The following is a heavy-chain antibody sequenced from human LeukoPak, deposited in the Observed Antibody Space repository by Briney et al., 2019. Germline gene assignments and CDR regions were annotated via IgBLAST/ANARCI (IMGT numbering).Heavy chain of an antibody. D-gene: IGHD6-6*01. CDR2: ISSSGSTI. CDR3: ARDPIAARYYFDY. J-gene: IGHJ4*02. CDR1: GFTFSDYY. V-gene: IGHV3-11*04. Sequence: GGSLRLSCAASGFTFSDYYMSWIRQAPGKGLEWVSYISSSGSTIYYADSVKGRFTISRDNAKNSLYLQTNSLRAEDTAVYYCARDPIAARYYFDYWGQGTLVTVSS.